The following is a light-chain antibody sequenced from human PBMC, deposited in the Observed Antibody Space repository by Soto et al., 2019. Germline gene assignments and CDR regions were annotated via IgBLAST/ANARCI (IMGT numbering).Light chain of an antibody. Sequence: DIQMTQSPSSLSASLGDRVTIICRASHIIDRWLTWYQQKPGKAPKVLIYRISSLRSGVPSRFSGNGSGTDFSLTISSLQPDDFATYYCQQYNTYSFGQGTKVDIK. J-gene: IGKJ1*01. CDR2: RIS. V-gene: IGKV1D-16*01. CDR1: HIIDRW. CDR3: QQYNTYS.